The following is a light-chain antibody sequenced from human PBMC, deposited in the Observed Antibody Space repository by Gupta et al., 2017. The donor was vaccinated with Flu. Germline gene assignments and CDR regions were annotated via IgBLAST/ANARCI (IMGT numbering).Light chain of an antibody. CDR2: DVS. V-gene: IGKV1-33*01. Sequence: SARASMSSTCLVCKDISTYLSWYQQKPGKSPTLLMYDVSKVETGVPARFSGSGSGTDFALTISRLQPEDVGRYYCKQDDNRPRTFGHGTTVNIK. J-gene: IGKJ3*01. CDR3: KQDDNRPRT. CDR1: KDISTY.